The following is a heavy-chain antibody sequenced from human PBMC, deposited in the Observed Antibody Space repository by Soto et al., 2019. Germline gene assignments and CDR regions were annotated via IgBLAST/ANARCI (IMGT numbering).Heavy chain of an antibody. J-gene: IGHJ6*02. CDR2: ISTTSTYI. CDR3: TRDYVMDV. CDR1: GFTFSGDS. V-gene: IGHV3-21*01. Sequence: GGSLGLSCAASGFTFSGDSMNWVRQAPGKGLEWVSSISTTSTYIYYADSVKGRFTISRDNANNSLHLQMNSLRAEDTAVYYCTRDYVMDVWGQGTTVTVS.